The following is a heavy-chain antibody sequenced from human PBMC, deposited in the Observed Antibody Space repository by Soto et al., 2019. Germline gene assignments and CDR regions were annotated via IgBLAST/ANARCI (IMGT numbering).Heavy chain of an antibody. CDR3: ATAVPFDY. J-gene: IGHJ4*02. Sequence: EVQLVESGGGLVQPGGSLRLSCAASGFTFSRYWMHWFRQAPGKGLVWVSRINRDGSSTYSANSVKGRFTISRDNAKNTLYLQMNSLRAEDTAVYYCATAVPFDYWGQGTLVTVSS. D-gene: IGHD2-2*01. CDR2: INRDGSST. V-gene: IGHV3-74*01. CDR1: GFTFSRYW.